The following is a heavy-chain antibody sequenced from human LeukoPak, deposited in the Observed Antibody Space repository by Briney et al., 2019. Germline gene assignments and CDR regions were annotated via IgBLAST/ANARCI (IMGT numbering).Heavy chain of an antibody. D-gene: IGHD6-19*01. CDR2: ISINRGNT. CDR1: GYTSTNYG. CDR3: ARDVGITVADSFDP. V-gene: IGHV1-18*01. Sequence: ASVKVSCKASGYTSTNYGISWVRQAPGRGLEWMGWISINRGNTNYAQKFQGRVSMTTDTSTSTAYMELRGLRSDDTAMYYCARDVGITVADSFDPWGQGTLVTVSS. J-gene: IGHJ5*02.